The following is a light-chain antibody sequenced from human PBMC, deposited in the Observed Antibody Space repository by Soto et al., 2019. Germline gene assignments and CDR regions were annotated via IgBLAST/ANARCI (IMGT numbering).Light chain of an antibody. Sequence: EIVLTQSPVTLSLSPGERATLSCRASQSVSSSQLAWYQQKPGQAPRLLIYGASSRATGIPVRFSGSGSGTEFTLTISSLRSDDFAVYYCQQRSNWPRTFGQGTKVDI. V-gene: IGKV3D-20*02. J-gene: IGKJ1*01. CDR1: QSVSSSQ. CDR3: QQRSNWPRT. CDR2: GAS.